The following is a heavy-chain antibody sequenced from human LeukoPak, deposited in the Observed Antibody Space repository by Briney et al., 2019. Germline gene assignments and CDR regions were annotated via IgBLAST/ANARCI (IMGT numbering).Heavy chain of an antibody. J-gene: IGHJ4*02. D-gene: IGHD4-17*01. V-gene: IGHV4-34*01. CDR3: ARVEALYGALRWFDY. CDR1: GGSISSYY. CDR2: INHSGST. Sequence: SETLSLTCTVSGGSISSYYWSWIRQPPGKGLEWIGEINHSGSTNYNPSLKSRVTISVDTSKNQFSPKLSSVTAADTAVYYCARVEALYGALRWFDYWGQGTLVTVSS.